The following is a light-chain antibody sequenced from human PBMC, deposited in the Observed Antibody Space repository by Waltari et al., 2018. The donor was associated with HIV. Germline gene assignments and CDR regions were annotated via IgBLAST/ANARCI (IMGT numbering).Light chain of an antibody. Sequence: QTVVTQEPSFSVSPGGTVTLTCGLSSGSVSTSYYPSWYQQTPGQAPPTLVYSTNTRSSGVPDRCSGSILGNKAALTITGAQADDESDYYCVLYMGGGIWVFGGGTKVTVL. J-gene: IGLJ3*02. V-gene: IGLV8-61*01. CDR3: VLYMGGGIWV. CDR2: STN. CDR1: SGSVSTSYY.